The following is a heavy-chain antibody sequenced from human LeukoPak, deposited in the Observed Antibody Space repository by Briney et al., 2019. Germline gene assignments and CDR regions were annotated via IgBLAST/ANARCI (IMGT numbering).Heavy chain of an antibody. J-gene: IGHJ4*02. CDR2: ISSGSTYI. V-gene: IGHV3-21*01. Sequence: GGSLRLSCAASGFTFSNYVINWVRQAPGKGLEWVSSISSGSTYIYYADLVKGRFTISRDNANSSLYLQMSSLRDEDTAVYYCARGSSSGLKSYYIDYWGQGTLVTVSS. CDR1: GFTFSNYV. CDR3: ARGSSSGLKSYYIDY. D-gene: IGHD6-13*01.